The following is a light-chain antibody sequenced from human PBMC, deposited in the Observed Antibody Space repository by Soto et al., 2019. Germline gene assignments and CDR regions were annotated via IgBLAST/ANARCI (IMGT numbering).Light chain of an antibody. J-gene: IGKJ4*01. CDR3: QQFNDYPLT. V-gene: IGKV1-9*01. Sequence: DIQYNKSASFLCASVGDRVTITCLASQAISSYLAWYQQKPGKPPKLLIYGASTLQSDAPSRFSGSGSGTEFTLTVSSLQAEDSATYYCQQFNDYPLTFGGGTKVDIK. CDR1: QAISSY. CDR2: GAS.